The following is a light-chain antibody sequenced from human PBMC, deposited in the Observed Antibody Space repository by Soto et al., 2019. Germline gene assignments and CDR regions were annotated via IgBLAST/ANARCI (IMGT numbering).Light chain of an antibody. CDR1: SSDVGDYNY. Sequence: QSALTQPASVAGSPGQSITISCTGTSSDVGDYNYVSWYQQHPGKAPKLMIYDVSNRPSGVSNRFSGSKSGNTASLTISGLQAEDEADYYFSSRTSTGTRVFGGGTKLTVL. CDR2: DVS. V-gene: IGLV2-14*01. CDR3: SSRTSTGTRV. J-gene: IGLJ2*01.